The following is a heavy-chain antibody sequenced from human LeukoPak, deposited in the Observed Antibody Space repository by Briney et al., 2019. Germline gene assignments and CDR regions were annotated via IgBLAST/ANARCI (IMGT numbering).Heavy chain of an antibody. CDR3: AKQARNARGVYYFDY. D-gene: IGHD1-26*01. V-gene: IGHV3-7*01. CDR2: IKQDGSEK. Sequence: PGGSLRLSCAASGFTFSSYWMSWVRQAPGKGLEWVANIKQDGSEKYYVDSVKGRFTISRDNAKNSLYLQMNSLRAEDTAVYYCAKQARNARGVYYFDYWGQGTLVTVSS. CDR1: GFTFSSYW. J-gene: IGHJ4*02.